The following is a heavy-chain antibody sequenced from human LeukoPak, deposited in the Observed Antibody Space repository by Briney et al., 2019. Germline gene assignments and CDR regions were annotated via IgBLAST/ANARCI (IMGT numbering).Heavy chain of an antibody. Sequence: ASVKVSCKASGGTFSSYAISWVRQAPGQGLEWVGRIIPILGIANYAQKFQGRVTITADKSTSTAYMELSSLRSEDTAVYYCAREPSIAAAGLDYWGQGTLVTVSS. D-gene: IGHD6-13*01. CDR1: GGTFSSYA. CDR2: IIPILGIA. CDR3: AREPSIAAAGLDY. V-gene: IGHV1-69*04. J-gene: IGHJ4*02.